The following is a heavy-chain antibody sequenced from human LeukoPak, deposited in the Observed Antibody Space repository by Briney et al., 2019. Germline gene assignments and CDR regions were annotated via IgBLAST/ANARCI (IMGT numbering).Heavy chain of an antibody. CDR1: GFTVSSNY. D-gene: IGHD2-15*01. J-gene: IGHJ4*02. CDR3: ARDYCSGGSCLD. CDR2: IYSGGST. V-gene: IGHV3-66*02. Sequence: GGSLRLSCAASGFTVSSNYMSWVRQAPGKGLEWVSVIYSGGSTYHADSVKGRFTISRDSSKNTLYLQMNSLRAEDTAVYYCARDYCSGGSCLDWGQGTLVTVSS.